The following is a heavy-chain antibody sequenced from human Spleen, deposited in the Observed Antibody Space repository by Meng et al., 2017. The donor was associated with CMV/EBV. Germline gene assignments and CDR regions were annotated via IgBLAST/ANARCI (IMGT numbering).Heavy chain of an antibody. D-gene: IGHD2-15*01. J-gene: IGHJ5*02. V-gene: IGHV4-30-4*08. CDR3: AGTDIVVVVAAPGWFDP. CDR1: GGSISRGDYY. CDR2: IYYSGST. Sequence: QVQHKQRGAGLVKPSQTLPLTCTVSGGSISRGDYYWSWIRQPPGKGLEWIGYIYYSGSTYYTPSLKSRVTISVDTSKNQFSLKLSSVTAADTAVYYCAGTDIVVVVAAPGWFDPWGQGTLVTVSS.